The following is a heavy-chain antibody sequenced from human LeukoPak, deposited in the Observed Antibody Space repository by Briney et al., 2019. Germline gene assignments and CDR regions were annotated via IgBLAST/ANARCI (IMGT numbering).Heavy chain of an antibody. V-gene: IGHV3-11*04. CDR3: ASGPQSRESDY. CDR2: ISGSGKDI. CDR1: GFTHSDCY. J-gene: IGHJ4*01. Sequence: PGGYLRLSCAASGFTHSDCYMSWIRQTAGKGLEWVSYISGSGKDINYGDPVKGRFTISRDNAKNSLYLQMTSLRAEDTAVLYCASGPQSRESDYWGQGNLVTVSS. D-gene: IGHD3-10*01.